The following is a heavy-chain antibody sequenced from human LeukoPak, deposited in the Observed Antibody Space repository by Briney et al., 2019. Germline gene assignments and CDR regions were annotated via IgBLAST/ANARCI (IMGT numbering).Heavy chain of an antibody. CDR2: IYTSVTT. J-gene: IGHJ3*02. Sequence: SETLSLTCTVSGVSISSYFWSWIRQPAGKGLEWIGHIYTSVTTNYNPPLKSRVTISVDKSKNQFSLKLTSVTAADTAVYYCARIGDDYSFDKWGQGTMVTVSS. CDR3: ARIGDDYSFDK. D-gene: IGHD2-21*02. CDR1: GVSISSYF. V-gene: IGHV4-4*07.